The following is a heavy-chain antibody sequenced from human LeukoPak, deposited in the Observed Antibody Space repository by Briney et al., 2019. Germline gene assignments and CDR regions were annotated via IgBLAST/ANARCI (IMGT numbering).Heavy chain of an antibody. J-gene: IGHJ4*02. CDR3: ARKIVTTAAGIDY. V-gene: IGHV4-39*01. Sequence: SETLSLTCTVSGGSISSSSYYWGWIRRPPGKGLEWIGSIYYSGSTYYNPSLKSRVTISVDTSKNQFSLKLSSVTAADTAVYYCARKIVTTAAGIDYWGQGTLVTVSS. D-gene: IGHD1-1*01. CDR1: GGSISSSSYY. CDR2: IYYSGST.